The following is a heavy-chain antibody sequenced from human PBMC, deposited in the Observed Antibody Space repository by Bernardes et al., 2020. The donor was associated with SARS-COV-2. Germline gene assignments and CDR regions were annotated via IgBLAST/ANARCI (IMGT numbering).Heavy chain of an antibody. J-gene: IGHJ4*02. Sequence: SGKVSCKASGYTFTSYDINWVRQATGQGLEWMGWMNPNSGNTGYAQKFQGRVTMTRNTSISTAYMELSSLRSEDTAVYYCARGTGGAYTFDYWGQGTLVTVSS. CDR1: GYTFTSYD. V-gene: IGHV1-8*01. CDR3: ARGTGGAYTFDY. D-gene: IGHD3-16*01. CDR2: MNPNSGNT.